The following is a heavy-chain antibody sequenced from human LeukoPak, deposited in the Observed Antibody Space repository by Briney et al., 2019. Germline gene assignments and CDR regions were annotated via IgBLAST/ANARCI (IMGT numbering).Heavy chain of an antibody. CDR2: ISRNSNSI. CDR1: GFTFDDA. J-gene: IGHJ4*02. CDR3: ARGRYYHDTSGYYRLDY. D-gene: IGHD3-22*01. V-gene: IGHV3-9*03. Sequence: PGGSLGLSCAASGFTFDDAMHWVRQAPGKGLEWVSCISRNSNSIDYADSVKGRFTISRDNAKNSLYMQLNSLRAEDMALYYCARGRYYHDTSGYYRLDYWGQGTLVTVSS.